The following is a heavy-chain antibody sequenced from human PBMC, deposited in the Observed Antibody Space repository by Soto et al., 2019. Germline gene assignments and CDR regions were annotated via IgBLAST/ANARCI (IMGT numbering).Heavy chain of an antibody. D-gene: IGHD2-8*02. CDR2: INHSGST. Sequence: QVQLQQWGAGLLKPSETLSLTCAVYGGSFSGYYWTWIRQPPGKGLEWIGEINHSGSTNYNPSLKSRVTISVDTSNNQFSLKLTSVTAADTAVYYCARDKITGLFDYWGQGTLVTVSS. J-gene: IGHJ4*02. CDR3: ARDKITGLFDY. V-gene: IGHV4-34*01. CDR1: GGSFSGYY.